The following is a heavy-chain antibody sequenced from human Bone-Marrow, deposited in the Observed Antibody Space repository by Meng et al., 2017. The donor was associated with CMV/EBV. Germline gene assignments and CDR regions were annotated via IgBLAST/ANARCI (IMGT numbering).Heavy chain of an antibody. Sequence: GGSLRLACAASGFTFSRYLMSWVRQAPGKGLEWVANIKPDGSDTDYLDSVKGRFAISRDNARNSLYLNLDSLRAQDTAVYYCARVFTREGSAFNAFDIWGQGTVVTVSS. CDR3: ARVFTREGSAFNAFDI. CDR1: GFTFSRYL. D-gene: IGHD2-15*01. V-gene: IGHV3-7*01. CDR2: IKPDGSDT. J-gene: IGHJ3*02.